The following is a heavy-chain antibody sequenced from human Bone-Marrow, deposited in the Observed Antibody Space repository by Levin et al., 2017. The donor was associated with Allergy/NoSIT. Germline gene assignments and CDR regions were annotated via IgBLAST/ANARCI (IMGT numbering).Heavy chain of an antibody. J-gene: IGHJ4*02. V-gene: IGHV3-21*01. Sequence: GGSLRLSCEASGFTFRSYSMNWVRQAPGKGLEWVSSIGSSSAYIYYADSVKGRFTTSRDNAKNSLYLQLNSLRAEDTAVYYCARDMETYDFWSASEYWGQGTLVTVSS. CDR3: ARDMETYDFWSASEY. CDR2: IGSSSAYI. CDR1: GFTFRSYS. D-gene: IGHD3-3*01.